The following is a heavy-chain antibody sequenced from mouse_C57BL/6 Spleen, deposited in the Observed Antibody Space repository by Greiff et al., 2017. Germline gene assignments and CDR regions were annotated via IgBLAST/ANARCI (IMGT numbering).Heavy chain of an antibody. CDR1: GYAFSSYW. J-gene: IGHJ3*01. Sequence: VQLQQSGAELVKPGASVKISCKASGYAFSSYWMNWVKQRPGKGLEWIGQIYPGDGDTNYNGKFKGKDTLTADNSSSPAYMQLSSLTSEDSAVYCCARAVGTGGFAYWGQGTLVTVSA. D-gene: IGHD4-1*01. V-gene: IGHV1-80*01. CDR2: IYPGDGDT. CDR3: ARAVGTGGFAY.